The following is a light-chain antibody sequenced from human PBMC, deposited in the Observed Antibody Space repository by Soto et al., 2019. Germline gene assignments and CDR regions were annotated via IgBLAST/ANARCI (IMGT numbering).Light chain of an antibody. CDR2: LGS. Sequence: DIVMTQSPLSLPVTPGEPASIACRSSQSLLHSNGYNYLDWYLQKPGQSPQLLIYLGSNRASGVPGRDRGSGSGPDFKLENNRGGAWDAGVYYCMQTLQTPPFTFGPGTRVDIK. J-gene: IGKJ3*01. CDR3: MQTLQTPPFT. CDR1: QSLLHSNGYNY. V-gene: IGKV2-28*01.